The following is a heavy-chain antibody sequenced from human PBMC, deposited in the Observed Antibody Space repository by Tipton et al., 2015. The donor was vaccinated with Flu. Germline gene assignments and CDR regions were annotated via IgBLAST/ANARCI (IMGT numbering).Heavy chain of an antibody. CDR2: IYHSGTT. CDR1: GYSISSNYY. V-gene: IGHV4-38-2*02. CDR3: ARDPSLGMPEYFDS. Sequence: TLSLTCAVSGYSISSNYYWGWIRQPPGKGLEWIGTIYHSGTTYYNPSLKSRLTMSVDTSNNQFSLRLSSVTAADTAVYFCARDPSLGMPEYFDSWGQGTLVTVSS. D-gene: IGHD2-2*01. J-gene: IGHJ4*02.